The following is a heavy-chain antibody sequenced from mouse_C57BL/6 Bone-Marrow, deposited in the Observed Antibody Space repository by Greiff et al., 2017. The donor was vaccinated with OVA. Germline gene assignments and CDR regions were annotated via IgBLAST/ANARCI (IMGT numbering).Heavy chain of an antibody. J-gene: IGHJ1*03. CDR3: AKSIWYLEV. V-gene: IGHV14-2*01. CDR2: IDPEDGET. CDR1: GFNIKDYY. Sequence: VQLQQSGAELVKPGASVKLSCTASGFNIKDYYMHWVKQRTEKGLEWIGRIDPEDGETKYDPKFQGKATITADTSTNTAYLQLSSLTSEDTADYSCAKSIWYLEVWGTGTTVPVSS.